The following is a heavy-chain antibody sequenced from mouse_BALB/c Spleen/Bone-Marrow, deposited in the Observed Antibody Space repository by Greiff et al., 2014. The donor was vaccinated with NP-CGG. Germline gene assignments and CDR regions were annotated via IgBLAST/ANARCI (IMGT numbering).Heavy chain of an antibody. J-gene: IGHJ4*01. V-gene: IGHV5-6-5*01. CDR2: ITGGGTT. CDR3: ARHYGYVDAMDY. D-gene: IGHD1-2*01. CDR1: GITVSSYT. Sequence: EVKLEESGGGLVKPGESLKFSCAASGITVSSYTMSWVRQTPEKRLEWVASITGGGTTYYPDSVKGRFTTSRDNARNILYLQVSSRRSEDTAIYYCARHYGYVDAMDYWGQGTSATVSS.